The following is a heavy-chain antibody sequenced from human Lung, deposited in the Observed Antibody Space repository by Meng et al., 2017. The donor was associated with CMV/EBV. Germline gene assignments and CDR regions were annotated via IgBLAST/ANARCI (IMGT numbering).Heavy chain of an antibody. J-gene: IGHJ1*01. CDR2: IYPGDSDT. Sequence: GESLKISCKGSGYSFTSYWIGWVRQMPGKGLEWTGIIYPGDSDTRYSPSFQGQVTISADKSISTAYLQWSSLKASDTAMYYCARQVFFGCSSTSGYGYFQHWGQGTLVTVSS. D-gene: IGHD2-2*01. CDR1: GYSFTSYW. CDR3: ARQVFFGCSSTSGYGYFQH. V-gene: IGHV5-51*01.